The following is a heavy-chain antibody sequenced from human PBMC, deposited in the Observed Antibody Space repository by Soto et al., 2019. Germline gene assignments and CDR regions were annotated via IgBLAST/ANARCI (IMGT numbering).Heavy chain of an antibody. D-gene: IGHD3-3*01. J-gene: IGHJ5*02. CDR2: IYHSGST. CDR3: ARDAGPDDFWSGYPNWFDP. V-gene: IGHV4-38-2*02. Sequence: SETLSLTCAVSGYSISSGYYWGWMRQPPGKGGDWIWSIYHSGSTYYNPSLKSRVTISVATSNNQFSLKLSSVTAADTAVYYCARDAGPDDFWSGYPNWFDPWGQGTLVTVSS. CDR1: GYSISSGYY.